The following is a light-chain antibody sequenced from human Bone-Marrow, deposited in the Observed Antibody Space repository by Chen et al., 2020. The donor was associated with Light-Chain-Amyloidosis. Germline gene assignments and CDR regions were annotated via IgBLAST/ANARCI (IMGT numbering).Light chain of an antibody. CDR3: QQRSNWPFWT. J-gene: IGKJ2*01. V-gene: IGKV3-11*01. CDR1: QSVSSY. Sequence: EIVLTQSPATLSLSPGERATLSCRASQSVSSYLAWYQQKPGQAPRLLFYDASNRATGIPARFSGSGSGTDFTLTISSLEPEDFAVYYCQQRSNWPFWTFGQGTKLEIK. CDR2: DAS.